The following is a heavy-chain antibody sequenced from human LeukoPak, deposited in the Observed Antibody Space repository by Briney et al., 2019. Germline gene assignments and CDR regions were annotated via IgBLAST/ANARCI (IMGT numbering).Heavy chain of an antibody. CDR1: GGTFISYA. CDR3: AREKGYSYGSFDY. Sequence: ASVKVSCKASGGTFISYAISWVRQAPGQGLEWMGGIIPIFGTANYAQKFQGRVTITTDESTSTAYMELSSLRSEDTAVYYCAREKGYSYGSFDYWGQGTLVTVSS. CDR2: IIPIFGTA. V-gene: IGHV1-69*05. J-gene: IGHJ4*02. D-gene: IGHD5-18*01.